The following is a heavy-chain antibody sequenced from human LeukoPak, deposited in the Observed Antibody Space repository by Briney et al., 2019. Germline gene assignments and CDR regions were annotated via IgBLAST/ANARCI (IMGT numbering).Heavy chain of an antibody. CDR2: ISWSSGHM. CDR3: VKSVVVVAATPTHFDL. V-gene: IGHV3-9*01. J-gene: IGHJ2*01. Sequence: GGSLRLSCAAANFKIDDYAMHWVRQGPGKGLEWVAGISWSSGHMEYAESVKGRFTISRDNARNALYLQMDGLRRDDTALYYFVKSVVVVAATPTHFDLWGRGTQVIVSS. D-gene: IGHD2-15*01. CDR1: NFKIDDYA.